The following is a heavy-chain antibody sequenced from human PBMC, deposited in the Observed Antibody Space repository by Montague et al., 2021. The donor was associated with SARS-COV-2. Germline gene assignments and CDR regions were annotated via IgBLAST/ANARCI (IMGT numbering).Heavy chain of an antibody. J-gene: IGHJ4*02. D-gene: IGHD3-9*01. CDR2: IYDSDTT. CDR1: GGSVISDTYF. CDR3: ARAANILSGFYNHPFEY. V-gene: IGHV4-61*01. Sequence: SETLSLTCTVSGGSVISDTYFWSWIRQPPGKGLEWIAYIYDSDTTNNNPSFWSRVSMSSDRSKNQFSLKLTSVTPADTAVYSCARAANILSGFYNHPFEYWGQGILVTVSS.